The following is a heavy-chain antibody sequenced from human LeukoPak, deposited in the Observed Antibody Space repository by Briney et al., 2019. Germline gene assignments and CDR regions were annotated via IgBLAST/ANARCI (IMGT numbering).Heavy chain of an antibody. CDR1: GGSISSSSYY. CDR3: ARLYSDYFDY. Sequence: SETLSLTCTVSGGSISSSSYYWGWIRQPPGKGLEWIGSIYYSGSTYYNPSLKSRVTISVDTSKNQLSLKLSSVTAADTAVYYCARLYSDYFDYWGQGTLVTVSS. D-gene: IGHD2-21*01. V-gene: IGHV4-39*01. J-gene: IGHJ4*02. CDR2: IYYSGST.